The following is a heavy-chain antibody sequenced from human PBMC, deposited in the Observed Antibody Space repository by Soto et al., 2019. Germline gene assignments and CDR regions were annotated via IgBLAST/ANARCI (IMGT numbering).Heavy chain of an antibody. V-gene: IGHV4-59*01. Sequence: SETLSLTCTVSGGSISSYFWSWIRQPPGKGLEWIGYIYYSGSTNYNPSLKSRVTISVDTSKKQFSLKLSSVTAADTAVYYCARIRGYSYGYFDYWGQVNLVT. J-gene: IGHJ4*02. CDR2: IYYSGST. CDR3: ARIRGYSYGYFDY. CDR1: GGSISSYF. D-gene: IGHD5-18*01.